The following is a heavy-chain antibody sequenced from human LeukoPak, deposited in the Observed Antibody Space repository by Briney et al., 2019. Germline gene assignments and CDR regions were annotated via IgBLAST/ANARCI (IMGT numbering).Heavy chain of an antibody. CDR3: ARVQGAFDI. Sequence: SETLSLTCTVSNVSITSSAYYWAWIRQSPGKGLEWIGNIYYTGNTYYNPSLKSRVTISVDTSKNQFSLKLSSVTAADTAVYYCARVQGAFDIWGQGTMVTVSS. J-gene: IGHJ3*02. V-gene: IGHV4-39*07. D-gene: IGHD4-11*01. CDR2: IYYTGNT. CDR1: NVSITSSAYY.